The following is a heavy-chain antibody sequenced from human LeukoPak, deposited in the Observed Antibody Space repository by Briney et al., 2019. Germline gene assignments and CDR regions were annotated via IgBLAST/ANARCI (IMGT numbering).Heavy chain of an antibody. J-gene: IGHJ5*02. CDR1: GYSFTSYW. Sequence: GESLKISCKGSGYSFTSYWIGWVGQMPGKGLGWMGIIYPGDSDTRYSPSFQGQVTISADKSISTAYLQWSSLKASDTAMYYCARHISGDWNYPYNWFDPWGQGTLVTVSS. D-gene: IGHD1-7*01. CDR3: ARHISGDWNYPYNWFDP. V-gene: IGHV5-51*01. CDR2: IYPGDSDT.